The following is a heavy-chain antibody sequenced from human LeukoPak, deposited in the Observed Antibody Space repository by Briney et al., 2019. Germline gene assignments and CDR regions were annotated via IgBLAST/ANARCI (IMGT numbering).Heavy chain of an antibody. D-gene: IGHD3-3*01. V-gene: IGHV3-7*01. CDR3: ARENYDFWSGRRYYYMDV. CDR2: INQDGSEK. Sequence: GGSLRLSCAASGFTFSNYWMSWVRRAPGKGLEWVANINQDGSEKYDVDSVKGRFAISRDNVKKSLYLQMNGLRAEDTAVYYCARENYDFWSGRRYYYMDVWAKGPRSPSP. J-gene: IGHJ6*03. CDR1: GFTFSNYW.